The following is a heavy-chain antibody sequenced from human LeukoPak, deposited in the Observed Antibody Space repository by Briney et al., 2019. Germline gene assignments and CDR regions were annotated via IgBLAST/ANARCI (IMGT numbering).Heavy chain of an antibody. CDR2: ISSSSSYI. D-gene: IGHD3-22*01. CDR1: GFTFGIYS. Sequence: GGSLRLSCAASGFTFGIYSMNWVRQAPGKGLEWVSSISSSSSYIYYADSLKGRFTIYRDNAKNSLYLHMNSLRAEDTAVYYCATAYYYDTSGYYYVEYFHHWGQGTLVTVSS. CDR3: ATAYYYDTSGYYYVEYFHH. V-gene: IGHV3-21*01. J-gene: IGHJ1*01.